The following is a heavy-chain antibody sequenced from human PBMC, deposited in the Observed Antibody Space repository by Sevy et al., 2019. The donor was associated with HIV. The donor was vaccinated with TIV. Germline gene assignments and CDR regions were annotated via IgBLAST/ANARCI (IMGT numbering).Heavy chain of an antibody. V-gene: IGHV3-23*01. CDR1: GFMFRTYA. D-gene: IGHD2-15*01. J-gene: IGHJ4*02. CDR2: ISGSGDST. CDR3: AKDGSGHGSGGGCLFDY. Sequence: GGSLRLSCSASGFMFRTYAMTWVRQTPGKGLEWVSGISGSGDSTYYAKFVKGRFTISRDNSKNTVYLQMTSLGVEDTAVYYCAKDGSGHGSGGGCLFDYWGQGTPVTVSS.